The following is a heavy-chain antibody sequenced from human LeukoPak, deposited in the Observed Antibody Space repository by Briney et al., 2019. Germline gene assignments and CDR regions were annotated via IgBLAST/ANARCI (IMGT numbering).Heavy chain of an antibody. D-gene: IGHD6-13*01. CDR2: INHSGST. CDR1: GGSFSGYY. CDR3: ARGPQRAAAGPKTYFDY. Sequence: PSGTLSLTCAVYGGSFSGYYWSWIRQPPGKGLEWIGEINHSGSTNYNPSLKSRVTISVDTSKNQFSLKLSSVTAADTAVYYCARGPQRAAAGPKTYFDYWGQGTLVTVSS. V-gene: IGHV4-34*01. J-gene: IGHJ4*02.